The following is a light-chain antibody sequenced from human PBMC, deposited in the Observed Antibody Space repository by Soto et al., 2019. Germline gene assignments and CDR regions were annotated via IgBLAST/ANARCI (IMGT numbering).Light chain of an antibody. CDR2: EVS. J-gene: IGLJ2*01. CDR3: CSYAGSNNLV. Sequence: QSALTQPPSASGSPGQSVTISCTGTCSDVGGYKYVSWYQQHPGKAPKLMIFEVSKRPSGVPDRFSGSKSGNTASLTVSGLQAEDEADYYCCSYAGSNNLVFGGGTKVTVL. CDR1: CSDVGGYKY. V-gene: IGLV2-8*01.